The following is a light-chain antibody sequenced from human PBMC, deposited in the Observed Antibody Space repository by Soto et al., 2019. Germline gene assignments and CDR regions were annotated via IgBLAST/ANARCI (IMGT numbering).Light chain of an antibody. J-gene: IGKJ1*01. CDR2: GAS. V-gene: IGKV3-15*01. CDR3: QQCNSWPQWT. CDR1: QSVGGD. Sequence: ESVMTQSPATLSLSPVERATLSCLASQSVGGDVSWYQQKPGQAPRLLIFGASTRPACIPASFSGSGSATEFTLTISSLQSEDFAVYYCQQCNSWPQWTFGQGTKVDIK.